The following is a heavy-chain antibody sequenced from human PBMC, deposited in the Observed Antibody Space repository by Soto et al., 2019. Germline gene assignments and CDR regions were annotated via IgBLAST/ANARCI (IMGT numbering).Heavy chain of an antibody. V-gene: IGHV4-59*01. CDR2: IYYSGST. CDR1: GGSISSYY. J-gene: IGHJ6*03. Sequence: QVQLQESGPGLVKPSETLSLTCTVSGGSISSYYWSWIRQPPGKGLEWIGYIYYSGSTNYNPSLKSRVTISVDTSKIQFSLKLSSVTAADTAVYYCASSTVSGRYYYYMDVWGKGTTVTVSS. D-gene: IGHD4-17*01. CDR3: ASSTVSGRYYYYMDV.